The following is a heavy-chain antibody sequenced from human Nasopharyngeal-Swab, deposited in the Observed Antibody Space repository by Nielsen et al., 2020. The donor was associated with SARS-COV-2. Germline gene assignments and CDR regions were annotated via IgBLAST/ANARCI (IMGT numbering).Heavy chain of an antibody. CDR1: GFTFSSYS. D-gene: IGHD2-15*01. V-gene: IGHV3-48*02. J-gene: IGHJ6*02. CDR2: ISSSSTI. Sequence: GGSLRLSCAASGFTFSSYSMNWVRQAPGKGLEWVSYISSSSTIYYADSVKGGFTISRDNAKNSLYLQMNSLRDGDTAVYYCARDPGVVVVAATHYYYYGMDVWGQGTTVTVSS. CDR3: ARDPGVVVVAATHYYYYGMDV.